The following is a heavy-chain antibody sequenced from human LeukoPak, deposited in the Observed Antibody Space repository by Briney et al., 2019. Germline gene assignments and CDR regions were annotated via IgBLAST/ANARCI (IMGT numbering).Heavy chain of an antibody. J-gene: IGHJ5*02. CDR2: ISSSGSTI. V-gene: IGHV3-48*03. CDR1: GFTFSSYE. CDR3: AKAAQVGEGFA. Sequence: PGGSLRLSCAASGFTFSSYEMNWVRQAPGKGLEWVSYISSSGSTIYYADSVKGRFTISRDNSKNTLYLQMNSLRAEDTAVYYCAKAAQVGEGFAWGQGTLVTVSS. D-gene: IGHD1-26*01.